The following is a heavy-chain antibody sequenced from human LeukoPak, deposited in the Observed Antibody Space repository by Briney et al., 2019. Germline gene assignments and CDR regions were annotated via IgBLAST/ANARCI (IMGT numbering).Heavy chain of an antibody. D-gene: IGHD1/OR15-1a*01. J-gene: IGHJ4*02. V-gene: IGHV3-7*02. CDR3: ARFSRTNIGY. CDR2: INQEGSDK. CDR1: GFTFSSYW. Sequence: GGSLRLSCAASGFTFSSYWMSLVRQAPGKGLEWVANINQEGSDKNYVDSVKGRFTVSRDNAKNSLYLQMNSLRAEDTAVYYCARFSRTNIGYWGRGILVTVSS.